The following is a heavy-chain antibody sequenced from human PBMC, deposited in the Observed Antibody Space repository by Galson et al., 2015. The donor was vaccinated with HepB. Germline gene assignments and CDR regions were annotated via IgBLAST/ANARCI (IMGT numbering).Heavy chain of an antibody. V-gene: IGHV5-51*01. CDR1: GYSFTSYW. D-gene: IGHD3-16*02. CDR3: ARSRYDYVWGSYRQNEGVADY. Sequence: SGAEVKKPGESLKISCKGSGYSFTSYWIGWVRQMPGKGLEWMGIIYPGDSDTRYSPSFQGQVTISADKSISTAYLQWSSLKASDTAMYYCARSRYDYVWGSYRQNEGVADYWGQGTRVTVSS. CDR2: IYPGDSDT. J-gene: IGHJ4*02.